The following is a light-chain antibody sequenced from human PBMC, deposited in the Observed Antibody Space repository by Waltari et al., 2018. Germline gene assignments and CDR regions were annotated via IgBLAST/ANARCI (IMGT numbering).Light chain of an antibody. CDR2: GAS. CDR1: QSVSSN. CDR3: QQYNKLT. V-gene: IGKV3-15*01. J-gene: IGKJ4*01. Sequence: EIVMTQSPATLSVSPGERATLSCRASQSVSSNLAWYQQKPGQAPRLLIYGASTRATGIPARFSGSGSGTEFTLTISSMQSEDFAVYYCQQYNKLTFGGGTKVEIK.